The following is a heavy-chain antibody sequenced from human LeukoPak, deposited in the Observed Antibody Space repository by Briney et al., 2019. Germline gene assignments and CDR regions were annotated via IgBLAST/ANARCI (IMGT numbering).Heavy chain of an antibody. Sequence: SETLSLTCTVSGGSISSYYWSWIRQPAGKGLEWIGRIYTSGSTNYNPSLKSRVTMSVDTSKNQFSLKLSSVTAADTAVYYCAATSRYYFESSGYFNFDYWGQGTLVTVSS. CDR2: IYTSGST. CDR1: GGSISSYY. D-gene: IGHD3-22*01. J-gene: IGHJ4*02. V-gene: IGHV4-4*07. CDR3: AATSRYYFESSGYFNFDY.